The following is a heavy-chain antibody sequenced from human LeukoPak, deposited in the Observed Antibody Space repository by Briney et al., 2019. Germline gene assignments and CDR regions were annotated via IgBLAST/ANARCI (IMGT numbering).Heavy chain of an antibody. CDR2: IDYSGST. J-gene: IGHJ4*02. CDR1: GYSISNGYY. D-gene: IGHD6-13*01. V-gene: IGHV4-38-2*01. Sequence: SETLSLTCAVSGYSISNGYYWGWIRQPPEKGLEWIGSIDYSGSTYYNPSLKSRVTISVETSKNQFSLKLSSVTAADTAVYYCARRKYSSSWLFDYWGQGTLVTVSS. CDR3: ARRKYSSSWLFDY.